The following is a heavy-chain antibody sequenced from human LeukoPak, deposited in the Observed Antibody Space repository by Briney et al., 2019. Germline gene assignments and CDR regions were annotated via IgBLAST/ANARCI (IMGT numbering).Heavy chain of an antibody. Sequence: ASVKVSCKASGYTFTSYGISWVRQAPGQGLEWMGIINPSGGSTSYAQKFQGRVTMTRDTSTSTVYMELSSLRSEDTAVYYCARSSGSSGGVDYWGQGTLVTVSS. CDR1: GYTFTSYG. CDR3: ARSSGSSGGVDY. V-gene: IGHV1-46*01. J-gene: IGHJ4*02. D-gene: IGHD1-26*01. CDR2: INPSGGST.